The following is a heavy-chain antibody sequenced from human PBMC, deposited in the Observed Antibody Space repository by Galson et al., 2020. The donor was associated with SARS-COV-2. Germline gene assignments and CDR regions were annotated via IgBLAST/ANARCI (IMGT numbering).Heavy chain of an antibody. V-gene: IGHV3-66*01. CDR3: ARDSPVTRGFAFDI. J-gene: IGHJ3*02. CDR1: GITVSTNY. Sequence: TGGSLRPSCAASGITVSTNYISWVRQAPGKGLEWVSVIYTVGSTFYGDSVKGRFTISRDNSKNTLYLQMNSLRAEDTAVYYCARDSPVTRGFAFDIWGQGTMVTVSS. CDR2: IYTVGST. D-gene: IGHD4-17*01.